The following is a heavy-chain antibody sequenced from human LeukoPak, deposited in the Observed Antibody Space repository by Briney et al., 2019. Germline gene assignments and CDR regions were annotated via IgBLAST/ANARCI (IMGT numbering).Heavy chain of an antibody. D-gene: IGHD1-26*01. CDR1: GFGFTNYA. CDR3: AKDRGGSYFDFDY. Sequence: GGSLRLSCVASGFGFTNYAMSWVRQAPGKGLEWVSAISDSGDNTYYADSVKGRFTISRDNSDNTLYLQMYSLRAEDTAVYYCAKDRGGSYFDFDYWGRGTLVTVSS. J-gene: IGHJ4*02. CDR2: ISDSGDNT. V-gene: IGHV3-23*01.